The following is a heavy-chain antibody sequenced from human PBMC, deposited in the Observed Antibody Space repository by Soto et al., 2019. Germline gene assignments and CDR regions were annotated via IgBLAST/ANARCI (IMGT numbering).Heavy chain of an antibody. Sequence: GGSLRLSCAASGFTFSSYAMHWVRQAPGKGLEWVAVMSYDTSNKYYADSVKGRFTISRDNSQKTLYLQMNSLRAEDTAIYYCAKGKAHTLFGVDTLFDYWGQGTLVTVSS. D-gene: IGHD3-3*01. CDR1: GFTFSSYA. CDR3: AKGKAHTLFGVDTLFDY. J-gene: IGHJ4*02. V-gene: IGHV3-30*04. CDR2: MSYDTSNK.